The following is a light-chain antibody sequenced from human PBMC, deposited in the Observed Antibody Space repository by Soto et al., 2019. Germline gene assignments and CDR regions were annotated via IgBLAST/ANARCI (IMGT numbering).Light chain of an antibody. J-gene: IGKJ1*01. CDR2: AAS. CDR1: QSISSY. CDR3: QQSYSTPPVT. V-gene: IGKV1-39*01. Sequence: DIQMTQSPSSLSASVGDRVTITCRASQSISSYLNWYQQKPGKAPKLLIYAASSLRSGVPSRFSGSGSGTDFTLTISSLQPEDFATYYCQQSYSTPPVTFGQGTKVEIK.